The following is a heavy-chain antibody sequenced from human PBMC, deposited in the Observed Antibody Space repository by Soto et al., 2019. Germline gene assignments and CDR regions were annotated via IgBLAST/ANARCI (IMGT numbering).Heavy chain of an antibody. CDR2: IYYSGTT. Sequence: QVQLQESGPGLVKPSDTLSLTCAVSGYSISSSNWWGWIRQPPGKGLEWIGYIYYSGTTYYNPSLKSRVTMTVETSKTQFSLKLTSVTVVDTAVYYCSRREIEGPIDCWGQGTLVTVSS. CDR1: GYSISSSNW. CDR3: SRREIEGPIDC. J-gene: IGHJ4*02. V-gene: IGHV4-28*01. D-gene: IGHD1-26*01.